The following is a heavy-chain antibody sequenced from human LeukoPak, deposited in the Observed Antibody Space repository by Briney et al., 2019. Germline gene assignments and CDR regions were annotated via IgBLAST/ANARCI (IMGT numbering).Heavy chain of an antibody. CDR3: ARDLDHCSGYFVGDY. D-gene: IGHD3-22*01. CDR2: IYYSGST. Sequence: PSETLSLTCTVSGGSLSSSSYYWGWIRQPPGKGLEWIGSIYYSGSTYYNPSLKSRVTISVDTSKNQFSLKLSSVTAADTAVYYCARDLDHCSGYFVGDYWGQGTLVTVSS. CDR1: GGSLSSSSYY. J-gene: IGHJ4*02. V-gene: IGHV4-39*07.